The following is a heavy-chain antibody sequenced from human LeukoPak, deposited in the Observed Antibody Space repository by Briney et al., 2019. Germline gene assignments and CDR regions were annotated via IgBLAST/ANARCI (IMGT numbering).Heavy chain of an antibody. V-gene: IGHV3-48*01. CDR3: ARDPATGTTNDPTMGY. Sequence: PGGSLRLSCAASGFAFSTYSMNWVRQAPGKGLEWVSYISSSSSTIFYADSVKGRFTISRDNAKNSLYLQINSLRAEDTAVYYCARDPATGTTNDPTMGYWGQGTLVTVSS. CDR1: GFAFSTYS. D-gene: IGHD1-1*01. CDR2: ISSSSSTI. J-gene: IGHJ4*02.